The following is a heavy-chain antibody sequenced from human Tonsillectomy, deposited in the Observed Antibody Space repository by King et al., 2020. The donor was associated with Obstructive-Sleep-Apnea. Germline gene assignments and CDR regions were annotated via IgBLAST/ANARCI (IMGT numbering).Heavy chain of an antibody. D-gene: IGHD6-13*01. CDR3: ARYTSSWYGYFDY. CDR2: IYYTGST. V-gene: IGHV4-59*08. Sequence: QLQESGPGLVKPSETLSLTCTVSGGSISSYYWSWIRQPPGKGLEWIGDIYYTGSTNYNPSLKSRVTISLETSKNQFSLKLNSVTAADTAVYYCARYTSSWYGYFDYWGQGTLVTVSS. J-gene: IGHJ4*02. CDR1: GGSISSYY.